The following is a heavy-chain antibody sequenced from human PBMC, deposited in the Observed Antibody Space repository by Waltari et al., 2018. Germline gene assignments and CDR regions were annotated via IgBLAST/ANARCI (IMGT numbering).Heavy chain of an antibody. V-gene: IGHV1-2*06. CDR2: INPNSGGT. J-gene: IGHJ5*02. Sequence: QVQLVQSGAEVKKPGASVKVSCKASGYTFTGYYMHWVRQAPGQGLEWMGRINPNSGGTNYAQKLQGRVTMTRDTSISTAYMELSSLRSEDTAVYYCARDGSGYIPNAASTWGQGTLVTVSS. CDR3: ARDGSGYIPNAAST. D-gene: IGHD3-3*01. CDR1: GYTFTGYY.